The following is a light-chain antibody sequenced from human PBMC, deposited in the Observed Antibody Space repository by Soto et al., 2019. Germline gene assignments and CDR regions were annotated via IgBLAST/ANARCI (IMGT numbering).Light chain of an antibody. Sequence: EIVLTQSPATLSLSPGERATLSCRASQSISGYLAWYQRRPGRAPRLLIYDASNRATGIPDRFSGRGSGTDFTLTISSLEPEDFAVYYCQQRASWPLTFGGGTALE. CDR2: DAS. J-gene: IGKJ4*01. V-gene: IGKV3-11*01. CDR3: QQRASWPLT. CDR1: QSISGY.